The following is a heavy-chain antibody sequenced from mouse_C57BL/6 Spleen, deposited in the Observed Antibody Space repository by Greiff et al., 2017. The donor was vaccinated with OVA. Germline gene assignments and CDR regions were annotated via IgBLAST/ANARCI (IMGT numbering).Heavy chain of an antibody. CDR3: ANGDAYDHYFDY. Sequence: EVKLQQSGPELVKPGASVKMSCKASGYTFTDYKMHWVKQRHGKSLEWIGYINPKNGGTNYKQKFKIKATLTVNNSSNTAYMQLRSLTSDDSAVYYCANGDAYDHYFDYWGQGTTLTVSS. CDR2: INPKNGGT. CDR1: GYTFTDYK. V-gene: IGHV1-22*01. D-gene: IGHD6-5*01. J-gene: IGHJ2*01.